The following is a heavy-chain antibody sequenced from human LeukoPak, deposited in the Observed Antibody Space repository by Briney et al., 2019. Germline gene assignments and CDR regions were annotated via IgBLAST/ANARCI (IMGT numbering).Heavy chain of an antibody. CDR2: IYPGDSDT. Sequence: GESLEISCKGSGYNFTSYWIAWVRQMPGKGLEWMGIIYPGDSDTRYSPSFQGQVTISADKSISTAYLQWSSLKASDTAMYYCASSIAAAKTGAFDIWGQGTMVTVSS. CDR1: GYNFTSYW. CDR3: ASSIAAAKTGAFDI. V-gene: IGHV5-51*01. J-gene: IGHJ3*02. D-gene: IGHD6-13*01.